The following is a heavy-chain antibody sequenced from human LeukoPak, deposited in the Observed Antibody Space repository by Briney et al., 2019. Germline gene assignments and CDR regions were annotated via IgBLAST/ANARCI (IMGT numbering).Heavy chain of an antibody. V-gene: IGHV5-51*01. CDR1: GSIFTSYW. Sequence: GASLQISCKGSGSIFTSYWIGGGRPLPGKGLEWMGIIYPGDSDTRYSPSFQGQVTISADKSISTAYLQWSSLKASDTAMYYCARHTSFHYGMDVWGKGTTVTVSS. D-gene: IGHD2-2*01. J-gene: IGHJ6*04. CDR3: ARHTSFHYGMDV. CDR2: IYPGDSDT.